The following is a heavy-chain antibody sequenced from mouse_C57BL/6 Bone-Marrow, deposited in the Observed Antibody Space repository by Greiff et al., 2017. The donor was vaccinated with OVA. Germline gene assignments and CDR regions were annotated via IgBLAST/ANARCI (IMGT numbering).Heavy chain of an antibody. D-gene: IGHD2-12*01. J-gene: IGHJ3*01. CDR1: GYAFSSSW. V-gene: IGHV1-82*01. CDR2: IYPGDGDT. Sequence: VQLQQSGPELVKPGASVKISCKASGYAFSSSWMNWVKQRPGKGLEWIGRIYPGDGDTNYNGKFKGTATLTADKSSSTAYMQLSSLPSVDSAVYFCARSLYVTRFAYWCQGTLVTVSA. CDR3: ARSLYVTRFAY.